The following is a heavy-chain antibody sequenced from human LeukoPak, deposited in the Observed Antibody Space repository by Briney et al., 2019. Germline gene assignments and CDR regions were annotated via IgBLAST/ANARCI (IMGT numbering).Heavy chain of an antibody. D-gene: IGHD3-10*02. V-gene: IGHV3-7*01. CDR1: GLTFRKYW. CDR3: VSWSGKYYVTSEIPANS. CDR2: ISEDGRNK. J-gene: IGHJ4*02. Sequence: TGGSLRLSCAASGLTFRKYWMSWIRQAPGEGLEWAAHISEDGRNKYYVDSVKGRFTISRDNAKYSLYLQMNSLRVEDTSVYYCVSWSGKYYVTSEIPANSWGQGTLVTVSS.